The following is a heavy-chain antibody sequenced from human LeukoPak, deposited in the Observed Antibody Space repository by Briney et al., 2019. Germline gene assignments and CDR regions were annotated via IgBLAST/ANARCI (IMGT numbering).Heavy chain of an antibody. V-gene: IGHV3-11*01. CDR2: ISSSGSTI. CDR1: GFTFSDYY. J-gene: IGHJ6*02. CDR3: ARVGRYYDSSGYYVTSAEHYGMDV. D-gene: IGHD3-22*01. Sequence: PGGSLRLSCAASGFTFSDYYMSWIRQAPGKGLEWVSYISSSGSTIYYADSVKGRFTISRDNAKNSLYLQMNSLRAEDTAVYYCARVGRYYDSSGYYVTSAEHYGMDVWGQGTTVTVSS.